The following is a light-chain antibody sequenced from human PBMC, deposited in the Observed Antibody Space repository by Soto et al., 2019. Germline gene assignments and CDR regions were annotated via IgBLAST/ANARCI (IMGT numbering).Light chain of an antibody. V-gene: IGLV1-51*01. CDR1: SSNI. J-gene: IGLJ2*01. Sequence: QSVLTQSPSVSAAPGQKVTISCSGSSSNIVSWYQQLPGTAPKLLIYDNNKRPSGIPDRFSGSKSGTSATLGITGLQTGDEADYYCGTWDTSLSAVVFGGGTKLTVL. CDR3: GTWDTSLSAVV. CDR2: DNN.